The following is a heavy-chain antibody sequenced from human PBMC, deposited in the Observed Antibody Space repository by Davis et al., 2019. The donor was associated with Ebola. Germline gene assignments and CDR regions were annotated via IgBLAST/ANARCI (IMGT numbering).Heavy chain of an antibody. CDR3: ARWVGATPYYYYGMDV. V-gene: IGHV4-39*01. CDR2: IYYSGIT. CDR1: GGSIISSSSY. Sequence: MPSETLSLTCTVSGGSIISSSSYWGWIRQPPRKGLEWIGSIYYSGITYYNPSLKSRVTISVDTSKNQFSLKLRSVTAADTAVYYCARWVGATPYYYYGMDVWGQGTTVTVSS. D-gene: IGHD1-26*01. J-gene: IGHJ6*02.